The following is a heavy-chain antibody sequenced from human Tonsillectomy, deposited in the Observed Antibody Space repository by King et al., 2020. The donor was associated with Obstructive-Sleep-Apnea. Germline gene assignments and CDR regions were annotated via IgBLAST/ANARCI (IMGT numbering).Heavy chain of an antibody. CDR2: IYPDDSDT. Sequence: VQLVESGAEVKKPGESLKISCKGSGYSFTSHWIGWVRQMPGKGLEWMGIIYPDDSDTIYSPSFQGQVTISADKSISTAYLQWSSLKASDTAIYYCARRDKYLMVATAISGYAFDIWGQGTMVTVSS. CDR1: GYSFTSHW. V-gene: IGHV5-51*01. D-gene: IGHD2-21*02. CDR3: ARRDKYLMVATAISGYAFDI. J-gene: IGHJ3*02.